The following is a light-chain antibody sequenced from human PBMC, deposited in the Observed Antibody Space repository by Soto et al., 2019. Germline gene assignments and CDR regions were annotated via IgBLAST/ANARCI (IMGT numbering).Light chain of an antibody. V-gene: IGKV1-8*01. J-gene: IGKJ5*01. CDR3: QLYYSYPYT. CDR2: AAS. CDR1: QGISSY. Sequence: AIRMTQSPSSLSASTVDRVTITCLASQGISSYLAWYQQKPGKAPKLLIYAASTLQSGVLSRFSGSGSGTDFTLTISCLQSEDFATYYCQLYYSYPYTFGQGTRLEI.